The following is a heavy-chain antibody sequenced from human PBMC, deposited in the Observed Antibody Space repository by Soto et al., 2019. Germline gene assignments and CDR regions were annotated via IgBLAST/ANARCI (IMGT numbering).Heavy chain of an antibody. CDR1: GFTFSSYW. Sequence: EVQLVESGGGLVQPGGSLRLSCAASGFTFSSYWMSWVRQAPGKGLEWVANIKQDGSEKYYVDSVKGGFTISRDNAKNSLYLQMHSLRAEDTAVYYCAGHTLQLVNGHFDLWGRGTLVTVSS. CDR2: IKQDGSEK. CDR3: AGHTLQLVNGHFDL. D-gene: IGHD6-6*01. J-gene: IGHJ2*01. V-gene: IGHV3-7*03.